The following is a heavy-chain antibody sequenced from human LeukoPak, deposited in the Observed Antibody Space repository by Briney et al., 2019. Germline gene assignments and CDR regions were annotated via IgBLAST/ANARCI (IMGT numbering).Heavy chain of an antibody. CDR1: GGSFSGYY. Sequence: SETLSLTFAVYGGSFSGYYWSWIRQPPGKGLEWTGEINHSGSTNYNPSLKSRVTISVDTSKNQFSLKLSSVTAADTAVYYCARAHRSIAARPFYFQHWGQGTLVTVSS. D-gene: IGHD6-6*01. J-gene: IGHJ1*01. CDR2: INHSGST. V-gene: IGHV4-34*01. CDR3: ARAHRSIAARPFYFQH.